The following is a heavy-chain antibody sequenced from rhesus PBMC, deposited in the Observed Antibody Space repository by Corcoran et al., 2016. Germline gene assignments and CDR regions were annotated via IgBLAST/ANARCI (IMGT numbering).Heavy chain of an antibody. CDR1: GCSFSSCW. Sequence: QVKLKESGPGLVKPSETLSLTCTVSGCSFSSCWWRWIRQPPGQGLEWIGEIYGKSGTTKSNPSLKRRGNISKAASKHQFPRKLTSVTAADTASYYCARYLRGTSYFDYGGQGVLVTGSS. CDR2: IYGKSGTT. J-gene: IGHJ4*01. CDR3: ARYLRGTSYFDY. V-gene: IGHV4-80*01. D-gene: IGHD1-44*01.